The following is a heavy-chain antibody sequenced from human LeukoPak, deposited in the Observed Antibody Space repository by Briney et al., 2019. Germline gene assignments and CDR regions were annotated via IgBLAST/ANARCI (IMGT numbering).Heavy chain of an antibody. V-gene: IGHV5-51*01. CDR1: GYSFTSYW. CDR2: IYPDDSDP. Sequence: GESLKISCKGSGYSFTSYWIGWVRQMSGKGLEWMGIIYPDDSDPRYSPSFQGRVTMSADKSIRTAFLQWTSLEASDTAMYYCARFGPGWLPIPSPADNWGQGTQVTVSS. CDR3: ARFGPGWLPIPSPADN. D-gene: IGHD5-24*01. J-gene: IGHJ4*02.